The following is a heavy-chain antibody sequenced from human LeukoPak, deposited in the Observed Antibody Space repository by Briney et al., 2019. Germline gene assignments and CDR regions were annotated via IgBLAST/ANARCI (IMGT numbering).Heavy chain of an antibody. D-gene: IGHD5-12*01. Sequence: GGSLRLSCGSTSFNFTAYWMHWVRQDPRQGLLWVARINSDGTTTNYADSVKGRFTISRDNAKNTLFLQMNSLRAEDTAVYFCAVSNGGYGPWGQGALVTVSS. CDR1: SFNFTAYW. J-gene: IGHJ5*02. V-gene: IGHV3-74*01. CDR3: AVSNGGYGP. CDR2: INSDGTTT.